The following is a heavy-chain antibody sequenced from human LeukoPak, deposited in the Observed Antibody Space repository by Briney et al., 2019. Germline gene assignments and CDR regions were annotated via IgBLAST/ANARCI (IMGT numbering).Heavy chain of an antibody. V-gene: IGHV3-33*01. J-gene: IGHJ4*02. Sequence: GRSLRLSCAASGFTFSSYGMLWVHQAPGKGLEWVAVIWYDGSNKYYADSVKGRFTISRDNSKNTLYLQMNSLRAEDTAVYYCARDTYYDSSGYLDYWGQGTLVTVSS. CDR1: GFTFSSYG. CDR3: ARDTYYDSSGYLDY. CDR2: IWYDGSNK. D-gene: IGHD3-22*01.